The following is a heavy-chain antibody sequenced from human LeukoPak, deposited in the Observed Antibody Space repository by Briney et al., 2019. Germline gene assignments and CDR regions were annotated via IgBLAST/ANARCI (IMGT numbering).Heavy chain of an antibody. CDR1: GDSISYFY. V-gene: IGHV4-4*07. J-gene: IGHJ4*02. CDR3: ERVSMSQY. Sequence: SETLSLTCSVSGDSISYFYWSWIRQAAGKGLEWIGRFSSSGTTDYNASLKSRVTMSVDTSKNQLSLKVISVTAADTAVYYCERVSMSQYWGQGTLVTVSS. D-gene: IGHD5/OR15-5a*01. CDR2: FSSSGTT.